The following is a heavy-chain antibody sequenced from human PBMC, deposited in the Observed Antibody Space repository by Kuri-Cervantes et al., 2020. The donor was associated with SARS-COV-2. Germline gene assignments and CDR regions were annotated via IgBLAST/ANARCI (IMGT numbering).Heavy chain of an antibody. CDR3: ARRSTSTTIFGVVNINPFDY. D-gene: IGHD3-3*01. Sequence: GSLRLSCTVSGGSISSSISSSSCYWGWIRQPPGKGLEWIGSIYYSGSTYYNPSLKSRVTISVDTSKNQFSLKLSSVTAADTAVYYCARRSTSTTIFGVVNINPFDYWGQGTLVTVSS. J-gene: IGHJ4*02. CDR1: GGSISSSISSSSCY. V-gene: IGHV4-39*01. CDR2: IYYSGST.